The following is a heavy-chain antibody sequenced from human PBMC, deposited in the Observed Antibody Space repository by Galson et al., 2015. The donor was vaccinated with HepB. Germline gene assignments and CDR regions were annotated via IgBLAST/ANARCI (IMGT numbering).Heavy chain of an antibody. Sequence: QSGAEVKKPGESLKISCKGVGYSFTRYWIGWERQMPGKGLEWMGIIYPGDSDTRYSPSFQGQVTISADTSISTAYLQWSSLKASDTAMYYCALSYCGGDCFSRPSDAFDIWGQGTMIIVS. V-gene: IGHV5-51*03. J-gene: IGHJ3*02. CDR2: IYPGDSDT. D-gene: IGHD2-21*01. CDR3: ALSYCGGDCFSRPSDAFDI. CDR1: GYSFTRYW.